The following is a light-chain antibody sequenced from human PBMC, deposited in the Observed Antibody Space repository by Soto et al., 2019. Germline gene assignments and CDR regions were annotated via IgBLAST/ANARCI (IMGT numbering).Light chain of an antibody. J-gene: IGLJ2*01. CDR3: QTWGTGVV. CDR1: SGHSNYA. V-gene: IGLV4-69*01. CDR2: VNSDGSH. Sequence: QSVLTQSPSASASLGASVKLTCTLTSGHSNYAIAWHQKQPGKGPRYLMKVNSDGSHNKGDGIPDRFSSSSSGAERYLTISSLQSEDEADYYCQTWGTGVVFGRGTKVTVL.